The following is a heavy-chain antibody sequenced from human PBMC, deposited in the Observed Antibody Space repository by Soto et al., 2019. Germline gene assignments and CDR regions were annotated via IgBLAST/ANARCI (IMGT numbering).Heavy chain of an antibody. V-gene: IGHV4-31*03. CDR2: IYYSGST. CDR1: GGSISSGGYY. D-gene: IGHD3-10*01. CDR3: GRSYQGYFDL. J-gene: IGHJ2*01. Sequence: QVQLQESGPGLVKPSQTLSLTCTVSGGSISSGGYYWSWIRQHPGKGLEWIGYIYYSGSTYYNPSPQSRVTRSVDTSKNQFSLKLSSVTAADTAVYYCGRSYQGYFDLWGRGTLVTVSS.